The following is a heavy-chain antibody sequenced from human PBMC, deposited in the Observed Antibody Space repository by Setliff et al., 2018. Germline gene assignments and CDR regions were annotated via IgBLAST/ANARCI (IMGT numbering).Heavy chain of an antibody. CDR3: ARLRGAFDY. D-gene: IGHD3-9*01. CDR1: GGSISSSNW. J-gene: IGHJ6*04. CDR2: IYYSGST. Sequence: SETLSLTCAVSGGSISSSNWWSWVRQPPGKRLEWIGYIYYSGSTNYNPSLESRVTISVDTSKNQFSLRLNSATAADTAVYYCARLRGAFDYWGKGTTVTVSS. V-gene: IGHV4-4*02.